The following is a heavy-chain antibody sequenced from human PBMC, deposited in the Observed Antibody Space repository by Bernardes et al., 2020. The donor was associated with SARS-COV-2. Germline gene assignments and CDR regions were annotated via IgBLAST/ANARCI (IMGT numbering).Heavy chain of an antibody. CDR2: ISSSSSYI. V-gene: IGHV3-21*01. Sequence: GSLRLSCAASGFTFSSYSMNWVRQAPGKGLEWVSSISSSSSYIYYADSVKGRFTISRDNAKNSLYLQMNSLRAEDSAVYYCARETTVTPDAFDIWGQGTMVTVSS. CDR3: ARETTVTPDAFDI. CDR1: GFTFSSYS. D-gene: IGHD4-17*01. J-gene: IGHJ3*02.